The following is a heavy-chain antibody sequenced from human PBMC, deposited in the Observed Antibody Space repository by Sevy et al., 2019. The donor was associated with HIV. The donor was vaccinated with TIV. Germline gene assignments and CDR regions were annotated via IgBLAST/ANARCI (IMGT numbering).Heavy chain of an antibody. Sequence: SETLSRTCAVYGGSFSGYYWSWIRQPPGKGLEWIGEINHSGSTNYNPSLKSRVTISVDTSKNQFSLKLSSVTAADTVVYYCARGLAGALDVWGQGTTVTVSS. CDR3: ARGLAGALDV. D-gene: IGHD6-13*01. CDR1: GGSFSGYY. V-gene: IGHV4-34*01. CDR2: INHSGST. J-gene: IGHJ6*02.